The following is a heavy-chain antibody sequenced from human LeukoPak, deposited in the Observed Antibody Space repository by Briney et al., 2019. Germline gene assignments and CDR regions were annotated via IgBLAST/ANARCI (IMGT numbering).Heavy chain of an antibody. CDR2: ISSSSSYI. Sequence: PGRSLRLSCSASGFTFSSYSMNWVRRAPGKGLEWASSISSSSSYIYYADSVKGRFTISRDNAKNSLYLQMNSLRAEDTAVYYCAGSQNYDFWSGYSRNPYYYYYGMDVWGQGTTVTVSS. V-gene: IGHV3-21*04. CDR3: AGSQNYDFWSGYSRNPYYYYYGMDV. J-gene: IGHJ6*02. D-gene: IGHD3-3*01. CDR1: GFTFSSYS.